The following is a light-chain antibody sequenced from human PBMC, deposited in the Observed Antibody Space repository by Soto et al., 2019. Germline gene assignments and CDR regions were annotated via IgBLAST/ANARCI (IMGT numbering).Light chain of an antibody. CDR3: QQLDNYPRT. CDR1: QSISSY. V-gene: IGKV1-9*01. J-gene: IGKJ1*01. Sequence: DIQMTHSPSSLSAPVGDRVTITCRASQSISSYLNWYQQKPGKAPKLLISTASTLQSGVPSRFSGSGSGTEFTLTISSLQPEDFATYYCQQLDNYPRTFGQGTKVDIK. CDR2: TAS.